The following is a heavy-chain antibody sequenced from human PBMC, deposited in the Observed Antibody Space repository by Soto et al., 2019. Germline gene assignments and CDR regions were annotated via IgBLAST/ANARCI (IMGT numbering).Heavy chain of an antibody. Sequence: GGSLRLSCAASGFTFSSYSMNWVRQAPGKGLEWVSYISSSSSSIYYADSVKGRFTISRDNAKTSLYLQLNSLRGEDSAVYYCARDSTISRGVGASYYYAMDVWGQGTTVTVSS. CDR1: GFTFSSYS. D-gene: IGHD2-2*01. CDR2: ISSSSSSI. V-gene: IGHV3-48*01. J-gene: IGHJ6*02. CDR3: ARDSTISRGVGASYYYAMDV.